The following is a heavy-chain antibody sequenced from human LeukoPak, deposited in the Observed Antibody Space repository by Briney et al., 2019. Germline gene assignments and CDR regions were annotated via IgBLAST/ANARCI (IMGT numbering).Heavy chain of an antibody. CDR2: INTNTGNP. CDR1: GYTFTSYA. V-gene: IGHV7-4-1*02. D-gene: IGHD2-15*01. Sequence: ASVKVSCKASGYTFTSYAMNWVRQAPGQGLEWMGWINTNTGNPTYAQGFTGRFVFSLDTSVSTAHLQISSLKAEDTAVYYCARDPTPPLYCSGGSCYSYNWFDPWGQGTLVTVSS. CDR3: ARDPTPPLYCSGGSCYSYNWFDP. J-gene: IGHJ5*02.